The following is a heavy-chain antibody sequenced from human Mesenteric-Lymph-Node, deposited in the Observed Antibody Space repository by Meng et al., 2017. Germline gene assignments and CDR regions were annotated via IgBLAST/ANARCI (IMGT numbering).Heavy chain of an antibody. CDR3: ARRRGGSGRDC. CDR1: GGSISSNGYH. V-gene: IGHV4-39*01. CDR2: IYHSGST. J-gene: IGHJ4*02. D-gene: IGHD3-10*01. Sequence: QLPLQESGPGLVKPSATLPLPCTVSGGSISSNGYHWDWARQPPGKGLEWIGAIYHSGSTSYNPSLQSRVTMFVDTSKNQFSLMLTSVTATDTAVYYCARRRGGSGRDCWGQGTLVTVSS.